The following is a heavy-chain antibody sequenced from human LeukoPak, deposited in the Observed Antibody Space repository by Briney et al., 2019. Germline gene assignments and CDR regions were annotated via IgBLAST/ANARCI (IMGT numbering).Heavy chain of an antibody. J-gene: IGHJ4*02. CDR1: RFTFNTFG. CDR2: ISSDGSNK. CDR3: RAATKYLDYYYDY. V-gene: IGHV3-30*03. Sequence: PGGSLRPSCAASRFTFNTFGMHWVRQAPGKGLEWVAVISSDGSNKYYADSVKGRFTISRDNSKDTLYLQMSSLTIEDTAVYYCRAATKYLDYYYDYWGQGTLVTVSS. D-gene: IGHD3-22*01.